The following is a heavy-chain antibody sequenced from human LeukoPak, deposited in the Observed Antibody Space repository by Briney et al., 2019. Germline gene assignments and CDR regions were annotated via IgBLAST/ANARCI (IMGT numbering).Heavy chain of an antibody. D-gene: IGHD4-11*01. CDR1: GFTFSSYV. CDR3: AKTTITPPYYMDV. V-gene: IGHV3-23*01. CDR2: ISGSGGST. Sequence: GGSLRLSCAASGFTFSSYVMSWVRQAPGKGLVWVSAISGSGGSTYYADSVKGRFTISRDNAKKSLYLQTNSLRAGDTAVYYCAKTTITPPYYMDVWGKGTTVTVSS. J-gene: IGHJ6*03.